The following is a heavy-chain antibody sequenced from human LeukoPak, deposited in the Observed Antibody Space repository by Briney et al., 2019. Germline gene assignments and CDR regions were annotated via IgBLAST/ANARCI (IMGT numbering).Heavy chain of an antibody. CDR1: GFTFSSYA. J-gene: IGHJ4*02. V-gene: IGHV3-30-3*01. Sequence: PGRSLRLSCAASGFTFSSYATHWVRQAPGKGLEWVAVISYDGSNKYYADSVKGRFTISRDNSKNTLYLQMNSLRAEDTAVYYCARDRGFDYWGQGTLVTVSS. CDR2: ISYDGSNK. CDR3: ARDRGFDY.